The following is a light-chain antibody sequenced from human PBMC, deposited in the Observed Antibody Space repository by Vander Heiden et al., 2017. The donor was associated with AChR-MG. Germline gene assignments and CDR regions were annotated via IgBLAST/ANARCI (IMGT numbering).Light chain of an antibody. CDR1: SSNIGARYD. Sequence: QSVLTQPPSVSGATGQRVTISCTGSSSNIGARYDVHWYQQLPGRAPKLLISDNTNRPSGVPDRFSGSKSGTSASLAITGLQAEDEADYYCQSYDRLGGYVFGPGTKVTVL. CDR2: DNT. J-gene: IGLJ1*01. V-gene: IGLV1-40*01. CDR3: QSYDRLGGYV.